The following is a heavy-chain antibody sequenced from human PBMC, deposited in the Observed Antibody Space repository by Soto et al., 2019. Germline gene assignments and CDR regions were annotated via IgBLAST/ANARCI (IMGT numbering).Heavy chain of an antibody. V-gene: IGHV4-39*01. CDR2: IYYSGNT. Sequence: QLQLQESGPGLVKPSETLSLTCTVSGGSISSSSYFWGWIRQPPGKGLEWIGTIYYSGNTYYNPSLKSRLTISVDTSENQFSLNVTSVTAADTAVYYCASRKGAVAGRSYFDYWGQGTLVTVSS. CDR3: ASRKGAVAGRSYFDY. CDR1: GGSISSSSYF. J-gene: IGHJ4*02. D-gene: IGHD6-19*01.